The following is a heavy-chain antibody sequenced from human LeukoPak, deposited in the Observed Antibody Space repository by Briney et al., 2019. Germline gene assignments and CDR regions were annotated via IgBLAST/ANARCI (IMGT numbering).Heavy chain of an antibody. CDR2: IIPIFGTA. V-gene: IGHV1-69*05. Sequence: SVKVSCKASGGTFSSYAISWVRQAPGQGLEWMGRIIPIFGTANYAQKFQGRVTITTDESTSTAYMELSSLRSEDTAVYYCARAGGYDYVWGSYRYDAFDIWGQGTMVTVSS. D-gene: IGHD3-16*02. J-gene: IGHJ3*02. CDR3: ARAGGYDYVWGSYRYDAFDI. CDR1: GGTFSSYA.